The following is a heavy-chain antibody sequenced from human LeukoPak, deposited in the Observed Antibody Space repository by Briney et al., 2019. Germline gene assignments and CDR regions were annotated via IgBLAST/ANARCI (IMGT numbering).Heavy chain of an antibody. V-gene: IGHV1-18*04. Sequence: RASVKVSCKASGYTFTSYGISWVRQAPGQGLEWMGWISAYNGNTNYAQKLQGRVTMTTDISTSTAYMELRSLRSDDTAVYYYARGTAAAAYNWFDPWGQGTLVTVSS. CDR2: ISAYNGNT. D-gene: IGHD6-13*01. CDR1: GYTFTSYG. J-gene: IGHJ5*02. CDR3: ARGTAAAAYNWFDP.